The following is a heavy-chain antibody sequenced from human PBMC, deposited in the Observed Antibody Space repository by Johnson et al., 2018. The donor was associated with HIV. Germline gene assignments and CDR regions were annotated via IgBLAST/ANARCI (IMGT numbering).Heavy chain of an antibody. CDR1: GFPISRFA. D-gene: IGHD7-27*01. Sequence: QVQLVESGGGVVQPGRSLRLSCAASGFPISRFAVHWIRQAPGKGLEWVAVISYDGSNKYYADSVKGRFTISRDNSKNTLYLQMNSLRAEDTAVYYCAKGLKLGSGDDAFDIWGQGTMVTVSS. V-gene: IGHV3-30-3*01. CDR3: AKGLKLGSGDDAFDI. J-gene: IGHJ3*02. CDR2: ISYDGSNK.